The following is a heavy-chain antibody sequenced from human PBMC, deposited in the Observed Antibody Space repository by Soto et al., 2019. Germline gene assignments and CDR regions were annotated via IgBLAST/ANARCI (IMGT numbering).Heavy chain of an antibody. V-gene: IGHV3-11*01. CDR2: ISSSGSTI. Sequence: GGSLRLSCAASGFTFSDYYMSWIRQAPGKGLEWVSYISSSGSTIYYADSVKGRFTISRDNAKNPLYLQMNSLRAEDTAVYYCARARIAVAGKLDYWGQGTLVTVSS. J-gene: IGHJ4*02. CDR1: GFTFSDYY. D-gene: IGHD6-19*01. CDR3: ARARIAVAGKLDY.